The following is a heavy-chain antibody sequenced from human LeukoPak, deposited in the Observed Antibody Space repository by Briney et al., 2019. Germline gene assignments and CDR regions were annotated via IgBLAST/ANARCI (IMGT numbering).Heavy chain of an antibody. V-gene: IGHV1-18*01. Sequence: GASVKVSCKASGYTFTEYAFSWVRQAPGQGLEWMAWIKPHNGDTKYAQKFQARVTITTDTSTSTAYLDLWSLRSDDTAVYYCARDVAGIGVAGTVDFWGQGTLVTVSS. D-gene: IGHD6-19*01. CDR1: GYTFTEYA. J-gene: IGHJ4*02. CDR3: ARDVAGIGVAGTVDF. CDR2: IKPHNGDT.